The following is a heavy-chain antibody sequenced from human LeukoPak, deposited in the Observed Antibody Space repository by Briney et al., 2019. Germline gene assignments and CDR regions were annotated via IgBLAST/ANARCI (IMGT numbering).Heavy chain of an antibody. CDR2: MNPISGDT. J-gene: IGHJ5*02. CDR1: GYTFTSYD. D-gene: IGHD3-10*01. V-gene: IGHV1-8*01. CDR3: VRVPRRGERFDP. Sequence: GASVKVSCKASGYTFTSYDVNWVRQATGQGLEWMGWMNPISGDTGYALKFQGRVTMSRNTSISTAYMELGSLRSEDTAVYYCVRVPRRGERFDPWGQGTLVTVSS.